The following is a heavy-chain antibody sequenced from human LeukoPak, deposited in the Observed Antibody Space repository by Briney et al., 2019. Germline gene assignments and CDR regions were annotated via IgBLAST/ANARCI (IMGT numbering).Heavy chain of an antibody. J-gene: IGHJ4*02. CDR1: GGSFSGYY. CDR3: ARDSCTNGVCEDYFDY. Sequence: PSETLSLTCAVYGGSFSGYYWSWIRQPPGKGLEWIGEINHSGSTNYNPSPKSRVTISVDTSKNQFSLKLSSVTAADTAVYYCARDSCTNGVCEDYFDYWGQGTLVTVSS. D-gene: IGHD2-8*01. V-gene: IGHV4-34*01. CDR2: INHSGST.